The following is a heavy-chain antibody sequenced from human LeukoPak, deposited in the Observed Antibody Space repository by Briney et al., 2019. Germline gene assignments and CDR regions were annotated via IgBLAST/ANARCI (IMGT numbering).Heavy chain of an antibody. CDR2: INHSGST. J-gene: IGHJ2*01. V-gene: IGHV4-34*01. CDR3: ARGPRRGYSGFDL. CDR1: GGSFSGYY. D-gene: IGHD5-12*01. Sequence: SETLSLTCAVYGGSFSGYYWSWIRQPPGKGLEWIREINHSGSTNYNPSLRSRVTISVDTSKNQFSLKLSSVTAADTAVYYCARGPRRGYSGFDLWGRGTLVTVSS.